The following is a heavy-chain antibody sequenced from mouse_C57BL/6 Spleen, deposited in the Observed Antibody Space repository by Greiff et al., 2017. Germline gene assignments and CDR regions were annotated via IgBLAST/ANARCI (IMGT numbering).Heavy chain of an antibody. CDR2: IDPSDSYT. J-gene: IGHJ3*01. V-gene: IGHV1-59*01. D-gene: IGHD2-3*01. Sequence: VQLQQPGAELVRPGTSVKLSCKASGYTFTSYWMHWVKQRPGQGLEWIGVIDPSDSYTNYNQKFKGKATLTVDTSASTAYMQLSSLTSEDSAVYSCARSGDGYYGPFAYWGQGTLVTVSA. CDR3: ARSGDGYYGPFAY. CDR1: GYTFTSYW.